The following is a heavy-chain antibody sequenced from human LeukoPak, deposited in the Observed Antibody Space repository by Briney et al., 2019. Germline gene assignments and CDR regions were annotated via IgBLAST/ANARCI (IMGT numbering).Heavy chain of an antibody. CDR1: GGSFSGYY. CDR3: ARVPGARNNYYYMDV. J-gene: IGHJ6*03. Sequence: SETLSLTCAVYGGSFSGYYWSWIRQPPGKGLEWIGEINHSGSTNYNPSLKSRVTISVDTSKNQFSLKLSSVTAADTAVYYCARVPGARNNYYYMDVWGKGTTVTVSS. V-gene: IGHV4-34*01. CDR2: INHSGST. D-gene: IGHD1-14*01.